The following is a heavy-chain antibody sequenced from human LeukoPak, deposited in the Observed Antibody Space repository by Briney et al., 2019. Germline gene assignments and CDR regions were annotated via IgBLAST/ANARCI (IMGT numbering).Heavy chain of an antibody. CDR1: GGTFSSYA. CDR3: ARKSLRFDAFDI. J-gene: IGHJ3*02. D-gene: IGHD5-12*01. Sequence: SVKVSCKASGGTFSSYAISWVRQAPGQGLEWMGGIIPIFGTANYAQKFQGRVTITADKSTSTAYMELSSLRSEDTAVYYCARKSLRFDAFDIWGQGTMVTVSS. V-gene: IGHV1-69*06. CDR2: IIPIFGTA.